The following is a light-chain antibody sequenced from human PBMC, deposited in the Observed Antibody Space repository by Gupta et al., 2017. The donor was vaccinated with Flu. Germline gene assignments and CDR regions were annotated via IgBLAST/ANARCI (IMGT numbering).Light chain of an antibody. J-gene: IGLJ1*01. Sequence: ITISCTGTSSDIGAYKYVSWYQQRPGKAPKCLMYEVNNRPSGIADRFSGSKSGNTASLTISGLQTEDEADYYCFSYTTRSTPYVFGTGTQVTVI. V-gene: IGLV2-14*01. CDR3: FSYTTRSTPYV. CDR2: EVN. CDR1: SSDIGAYKY.